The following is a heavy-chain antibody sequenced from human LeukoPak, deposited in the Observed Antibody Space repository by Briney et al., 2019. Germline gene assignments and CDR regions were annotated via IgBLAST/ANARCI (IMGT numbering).Heavy chain of an antibody. Sequence: GGSLRLSCEASGVTFSSYVMSWVRQAPGKGLEWVSAISGSGGSTYYADSVKGRFTISRDNSKNTLYLQMNSLRAEDTAVYYCAKDGATGHFDYWGQGTLVTVSS. D-gene: IGHD1-26*01. CDR3: AKDGATGHFDY. J-gene: IGHJ4*02. CDR1: GVTFSSYV. V-gene: IGHV3-23*01. CDR2: ISGSGGST.